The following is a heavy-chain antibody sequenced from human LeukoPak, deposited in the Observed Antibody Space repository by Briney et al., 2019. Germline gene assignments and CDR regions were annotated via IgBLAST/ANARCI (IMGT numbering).Heavy chain of an antibody. CDR2: ISGSVGST. J-gene: IGHJ3*02. D-gene: IGHD3-22*01. V-gene: IGHV3-23*01. Sequence: VGSLRLSCAASGFTFSSYAMSWVRQAPGKGLEWVSAISGSVGSTYYADSVKGRCTISRDNSKNTLYLQMNGLTAEDPAVYYCAKNRYHDSSGYYYHAFDIWGQGTMVTVSS. CDR3: AKNRYHDSSGYYYHAFDI. CDR1: GFTFSSYA.